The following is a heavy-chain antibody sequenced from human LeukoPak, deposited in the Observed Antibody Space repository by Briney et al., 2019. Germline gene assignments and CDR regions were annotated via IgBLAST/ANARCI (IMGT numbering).Heavy chain of an antibody. V-gene: IGHV4-34*01. J-gene: IGHJ4*02. CDR2: INHSGST. CDR3: ARGSQYYDFWSGEVL. Sequence: SETLSLTCAVYGGSFSGYYWSWIRQPPGKGLEWIGEINHSGSTNYNPSLKSRVTISVDTSKNQFSLKLSSVTAADTAVYYCARGSQYYDFWSGEVLWGQGTLVTVSS. D-gene: IGHD3-3*01. CDR1: GGSFSGYY.